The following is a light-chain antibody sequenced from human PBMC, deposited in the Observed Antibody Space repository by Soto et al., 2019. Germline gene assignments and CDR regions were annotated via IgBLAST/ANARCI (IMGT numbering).Light chain of an antibody. V-gene: IGKV3-20*01. CDR2: GAS. CDR1: QSVSSSY. CDR3: QQYGSSPGT. J-gene: IGKJ1*01. Sequence: EIVLTQSPGTLSLSPGERATLSCRASQSVSSSYLAWYQQKPGQAPRLLIYGASSRATGIPDRFSGSGSGTDFTLTIRRLEPEDFAVYYCQQYGSSPGTFGQGTKVAIK.